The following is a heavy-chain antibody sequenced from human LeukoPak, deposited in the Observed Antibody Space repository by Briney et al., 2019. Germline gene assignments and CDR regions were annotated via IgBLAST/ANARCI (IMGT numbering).Heavy chain of an antibody. Sequence: HPGGSLKLSCAASGFTFSGSAMHWVRQASGKGLEWVGRIRSKANSYATAYAASVKGRFTISRDDSKNTAYLQMSSLKTEDTAVYYCTRGYGGYAAWGQGTLVTVSS. V-gene: IGHV3-73*01. CDR3: TRGYGGYAA. J-gene: IGHJ5*02. CDR1: GFTFSGSA. CDR2: IRSKANSYAT. D-gene: IGHD5-12*01.